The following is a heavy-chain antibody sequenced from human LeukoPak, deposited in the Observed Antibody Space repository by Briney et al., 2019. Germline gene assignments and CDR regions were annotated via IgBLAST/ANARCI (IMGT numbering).Heavy chain of an antibody. CDR2: IKQDGSEK. Sequence: TGGSLRLSCAASGFTFSSYWMSWVRQAPGKGLEWVANIKQDGSEKYYVDSVKGRFTISRDNAKNSPYLQMNSLRAEDTAVYYCARGGYYDMFDYWGQGTLVTVSS. CDR1: GFTFSSYW. CDR3: ARGGYYDMFDY. V-gene: IGHV3-7*01. D-gene: IGHD3-22*01. J-gene: IGHJ4*02.